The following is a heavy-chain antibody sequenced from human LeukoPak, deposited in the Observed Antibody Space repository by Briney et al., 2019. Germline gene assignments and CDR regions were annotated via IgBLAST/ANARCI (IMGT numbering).Heavy chain of an antibody. Sequence: GGSLRLSCAASGFRFSNYAMNWVRQATGKGLEWVSLIIGSSGSTVYADSVKCGFTMSRDISKNTLYLQMNSLRDEDTAVYYCAKGGYDYVDIGYVDYWGQGSLVTVSS. V-gene: IGHV3-23*01. CDR3: AKGGYDYVDIGYVDY. D-gene: IGHD5-12*01. CDR1: GFRFSNYA. CDR2: IIGSSGST. J-gene: IGHJ4*02.